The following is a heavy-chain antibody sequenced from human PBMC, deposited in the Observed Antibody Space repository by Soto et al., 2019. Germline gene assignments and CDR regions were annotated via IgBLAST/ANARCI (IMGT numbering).Heavy chain of an antibody. J-gene: IGHJ4*02. V-gene: IGHV4-34*01. CDR3: ASSLRLTIAQ. D-gene: IGHD5-18*01. CDR1: GGSFSGFY. Sequence: PSETLSLTCGVYGGSFSGFYWSWIRQPPGKGLEWSGEINHSGSTNYNPSLKSRVTISVDTSKNQFSRKLSSVTAADTAVYYCASSLRLTIAQWGQGTLVTLSS. CDR2: INHSGST.